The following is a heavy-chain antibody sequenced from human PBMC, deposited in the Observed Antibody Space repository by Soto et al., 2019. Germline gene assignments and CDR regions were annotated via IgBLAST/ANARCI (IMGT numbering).Heavy chain of an antibody. CDR1: DNSFSTFD. CDR3: ARGGAVASAIDS. D-gene: IGHD6-19*01. CDR2: VSPYNGYT. V-gene: IGHV1-18*01. Sequence: ASVKVSCKASDNSFSTFDLSWVRQAPGQGLEWKGSVSPYNGYTDYAQNLQGRVTMTTDRDTSTAYLELRSLRSDDTAVYYCARGGAVASAIDSWGQGTLVTVS. J-gene: IGHJ4*02.